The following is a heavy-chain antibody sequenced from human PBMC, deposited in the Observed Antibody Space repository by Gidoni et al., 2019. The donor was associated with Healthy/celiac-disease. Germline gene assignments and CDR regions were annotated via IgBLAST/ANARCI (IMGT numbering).Heavy chain of an antibody. CDR2: ISSSSSYK. D-gene: IGHD4-17*01. CDR3: ARVEPDYGGNSGV. CDR1: GFTFSGYS. Sequence: EVQLLESGGGLVKPGGSLRLSCAVSGFTFSGYSMNWVRQAPGQGLEWVSSISSSSSYKYYADSVKGRFTISRDNAKNSLYLQMNSLRAEDTAVYYCARVEPDYGGNSGVWGQGILVTVSS. J-gene: IGHJ4*02. V-gene: IGHV3-21*01.